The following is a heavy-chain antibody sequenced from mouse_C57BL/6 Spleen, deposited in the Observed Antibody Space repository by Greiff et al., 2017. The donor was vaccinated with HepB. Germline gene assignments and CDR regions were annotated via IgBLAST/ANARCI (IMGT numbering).Heavy chain of an antibody. J-gene: IGHJ4*01. D-gene: IGHD1-1*01. CDR2: IDPSDSET. CDR3: AREGITTVVAHYAMDY. V-gene: IGHV1-52*01. CDR1: GYTFTSFW. Sequence: QVQLQQPGAELVRPGSSVMLSCKASGYTFTSFWMHWVKQRPIQGLEWIGNIDPSDSETHYNQKFKDKATLTVDKSSSTAYMQLSSLTSEDSAVYCCAREGITTVVAHYAMDYWGQGTSVTVSS.